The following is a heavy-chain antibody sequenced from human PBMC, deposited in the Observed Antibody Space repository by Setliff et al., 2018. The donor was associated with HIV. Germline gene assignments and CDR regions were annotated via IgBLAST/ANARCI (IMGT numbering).Heavy chain of an antibody. CDR3: SRVSSGWTYYYYYMDV. D-gene: IGHD6-19*01. Sequence: SETLSLTCTVSVGSISSYYWSWIRQPPGKGVVWIGYIYYSRSTNYNPSLNSRVNISVDTSKNQFSLKLSSVTAADTAVYYCSRVSSGWTYYYYYMDVWGKGTTVTVSS. CDR2: IYYSRST. V-gene: IGHV4-59*01. J-gene: IGHJ6*03. CDR1: VGSISSYY.